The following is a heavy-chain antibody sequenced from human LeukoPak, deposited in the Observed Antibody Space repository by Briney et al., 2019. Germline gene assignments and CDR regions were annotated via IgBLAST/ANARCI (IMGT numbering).Heavy chain of an antibody. CDR1: GGSITGSNW. D-gene: IGHD5-24*01. Sequence: SGTLSLTCAVSGGSITGSNWWSWAHQPPGKGLEWSGLIHRRGGTNYNPTLKSRVTISVDKSKNQFSLKLSSVTAADTAVYYCARGLLQMSTITLGYWGQGTLVTVSS. CDR2: IHRRGGT. J-gene: IGHJ4*02. V-gene: IGHV4-4*02. CDR3: ARGLLQMSTITLGY.